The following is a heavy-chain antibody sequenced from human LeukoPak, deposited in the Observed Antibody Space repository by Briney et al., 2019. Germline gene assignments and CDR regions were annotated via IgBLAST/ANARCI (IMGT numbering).Heavy chain of an antibody. CDR1: IGSVTSYY. D-gene: IGHD2-15*01. Sequence: SGTLSLTCSVSIGSVTSYYWSWFRQPVGKTLEWIGQIHVDGTTDYNPSLKSRVAMSIDTPNNQFSLHLTSVTAADTSVYFCAGRAQTTGYSFDYWGQGALVAVSS. V-gene: IGHV4-4*07. CDR3: AGRAQTTGYSFDY. J-gene: IGHJ4*02. CDR2: IHVDGTT.